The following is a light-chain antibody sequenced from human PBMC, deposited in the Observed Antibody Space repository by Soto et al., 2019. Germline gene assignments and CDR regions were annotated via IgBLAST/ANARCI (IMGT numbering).Light chain of an antibody. CDR1: QNIRSR. CDR3: QPYHSYWT. V-gene: IGKV1-5*01. J-gene: IGKJ1*01. Sequence: DFQMTQSPSTLSASVGDRVTITCRASQNIRSRLAWFQQKPGKAPKLLIYDASSLDSGVPQRFSGSGSGTEFTLTISSLQTDDFSTSYWQPYHSYWTFGQGTKVE. CDR2: DAS.